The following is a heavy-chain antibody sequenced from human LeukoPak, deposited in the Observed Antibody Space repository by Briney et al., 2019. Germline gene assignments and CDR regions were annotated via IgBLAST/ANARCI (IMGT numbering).Heavy chain of an antibody. V-gene: IGHV3-23*01. CDR3: AKDSRRGDYPKFDY. CDR1: GFTFSNYA. Sequence: QTGGSLRLSCEVSGFTFSNYAMNWVRQAPGKGLEWVSLVSDSGTGTYYADSVKGRFTISRDNSKNTLYLQMYSLRAEDTAVYYCAKDSRRGDYPKFDYWGQGTLVTVSS. CDR2: VSDSGTGT. J-gene: IGHJ4*02. D-gene: IGHD2-21*02.